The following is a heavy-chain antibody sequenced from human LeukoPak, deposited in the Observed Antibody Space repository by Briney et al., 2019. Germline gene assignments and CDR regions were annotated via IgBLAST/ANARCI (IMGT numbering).Heavy chain of an antibody. D-gene: IGHD3-22*01. CDR2: IRNKAKSYAT. CDR3: THCYDSSGYYGAFDI. J-gene: IGHJ3*02. V-gene: IGHV3-73*01. Sequence: GGSLKPSCAASGFTFSDSAMHWVRQASGKGLEWVGRIRNKAKSYATAYAESVKGRFTISRDDSKNTAYLQMNSLKTEDTAVYYCTHCYDSSGYYGAFDIWGQGTMVTVSS. CDR1: GFTFSDSA.